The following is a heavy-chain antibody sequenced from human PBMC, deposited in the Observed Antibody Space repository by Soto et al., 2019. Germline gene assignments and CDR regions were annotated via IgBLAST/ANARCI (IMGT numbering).Heavy chain of an antibody. CDR3: ARGLGLGDC. CDR1: GYTFSSYY. V-gene: IGHV1-46*01. CDR2: INPNGGST. Sequence: QVQLVQSGAEVKKPEASVKVSCKASGYTFSSYYIHWVRQAPGQGLEWIGIINPNGGSTNYAQNFKRRLTVTRDTSTATVYMVLSALTSDDTAMYYCARGLGLGDCWGQGTQVTVST. J-gene: IGHJ4*02. D-gene: IGHD3-9*01.